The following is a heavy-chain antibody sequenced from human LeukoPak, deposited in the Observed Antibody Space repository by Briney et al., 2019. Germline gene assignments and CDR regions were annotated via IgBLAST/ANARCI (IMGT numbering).Heavy chain of an antibody. J-gene: IGHJ4*02. Sequence: GGSLRLSCAASGFTFSSYAMSWVRQAPGKGLEWVSAISGSGGSTYYADSVKGRFTISRHNSKNTLYLQMNSLRAEDTAVYYCAIIVEMATIVDYWGQGTLVTVSS. CDR1: GFTFSSYA. CDR3: AIIVEMATIVDY. CDR2: ISGSGGST. D-gene: IGHD5-24*01. V-gene: IGHV3-23*01.